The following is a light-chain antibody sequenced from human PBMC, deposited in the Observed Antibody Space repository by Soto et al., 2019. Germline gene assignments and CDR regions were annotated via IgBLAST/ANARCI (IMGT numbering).Light chain of an antibody. Sequence: QSAPTQPRSVSRSPRQSVTISCTGTSSGVGGYNYVSWYQQHPGKAPKLMIYDVSKRPSGVPDRFSGSKSGNTASLTISGLQAEDDADSSSTSYVGTFSLYVFVTRSVVTVL. V-gene: IGLV2-11*01. CDR2: DVS. CDR1: SSGVGGYNY. CDR3: TSYVGTFSLYV. J-gene: IGLJ1*01.